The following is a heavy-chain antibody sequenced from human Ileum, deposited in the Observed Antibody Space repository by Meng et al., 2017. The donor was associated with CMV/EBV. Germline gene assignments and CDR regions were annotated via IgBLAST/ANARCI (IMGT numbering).Heavy chain of an antibody. CDR1: GFSVSTKY. CDR2: TYTGGRT. V-gene: IGHV3-53*01. J-gene: IGHJ4*02. D-gene: IGHD3-3*01. CDR3: ATHLNNFGVVAAIDY. Sequence: GGSLRLSCAASGFSVSTKYMSWVRQAPGKGLEWVSVTYTGGRTNYGGSVQGRFTVSRDTSNNTLYLQMSSLRAEDTAIYYCATHLNNFGVVAAIDYWGQGTLVTVSS.